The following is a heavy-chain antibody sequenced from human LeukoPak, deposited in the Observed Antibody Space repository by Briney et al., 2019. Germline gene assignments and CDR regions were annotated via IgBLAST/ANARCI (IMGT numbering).Heavy chain of an antibody. D-gene: IGHD1-20*01. Sequence: SETLSLTCTVSGYSISSGYYWGWIRPPPGKGLEWIGSIYHSGSTYYNPSLKSRVTISVDTSKNQFSLKLSSVTAADTAVYYCARARGYNWARRVGDYFDYWGQGTLVTVSS. V-gene: IGHV4-38-2*02. J-gene: IGHJ4*02. CDR2: IYHSGST. CDR3: ARARGYNWARRVGDYFDY. CDR1: GYSISSGYY.